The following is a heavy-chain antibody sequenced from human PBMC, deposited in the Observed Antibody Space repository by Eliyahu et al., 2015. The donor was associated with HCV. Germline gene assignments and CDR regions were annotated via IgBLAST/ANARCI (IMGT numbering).Heavy chain of an antibody. CDR2: ISSSSSYT. V-gene: IGHV3-11*06. J-gene: IGHJ4*02. D-gene: IGHD6-19*01. CDR1: GFTFSDYY. CDR3: ARGREWLVLFQAGLDY. Sequence: QVQLVESGGGLVKPGGSLRLSCAASGFTFSDYYMSWIRQAPGKGLEWVSYISSSSSYTNYADSVKDRFTISRDNAKNSLYLQMNSLRAEDTAVYYCARGREWLVLFQAGLDYWGQGTLVTVSS.